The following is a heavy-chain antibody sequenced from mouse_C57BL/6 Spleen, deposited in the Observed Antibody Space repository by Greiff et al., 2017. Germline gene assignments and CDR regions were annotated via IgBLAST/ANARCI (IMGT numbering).Heavy chain of an antibody. J-gene: IGHJ1*03. V-gene: IGHV1-47*01. D-gene: IGHD1-1*01. Sequence: VQLQQPGAELVKPGASVKMSCKASGYTFTTYPIEWMKQNHGKSLEWIGNFHPYNDDTKYNEKFKGKATLTVEKSSSPVYLELSRLTSDGSAVYYGARGYYGSSPYWYFDVWGTGTTVTVSS. CDR1: GYTFTTYP. CDR3: ARGYYGSSPYWYFDV. CDR2: FHPYNDDT.